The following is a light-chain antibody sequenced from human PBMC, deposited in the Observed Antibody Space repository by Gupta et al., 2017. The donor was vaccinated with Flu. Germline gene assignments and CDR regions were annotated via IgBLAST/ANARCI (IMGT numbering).Light chain of an antibody. V-gene: IGKV3-20*01. CDR1: QRVSSSY. Sequence: DRATLSCRATQRVSSSYLGWYQQKPGQAPRLPIYGASSRATGIPDRFSGSGSGTDFTLTISRLEPEDFAVYYCQQYRRSPLTFGGGTKVEIK. J-gene: IGKJ4*01. CDR3: QQYRRSPLT. CDR2: GAS.